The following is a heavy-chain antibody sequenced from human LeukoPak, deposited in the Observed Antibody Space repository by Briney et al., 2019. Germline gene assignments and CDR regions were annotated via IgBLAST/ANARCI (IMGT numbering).Heavy chain of an antibody. CDR3: ALSNQWLVQGIDY. CDR1: GYTSTAYY. J-gene: IGHJ4*02. D-gene: IGHD6-19*01. V-gene: IGHV1-2*06. CDR2: INPSSGGT. Sequence: GASVKVSCRASGYTSTAYYIHWVRQAPGQGLEWMGRINPSSGGTNFAQKFQGRVTMTRDTSINTAYMELSRLTSDDTAVYYCALSNQWLVQGIDYWGQGTLVTVSS.